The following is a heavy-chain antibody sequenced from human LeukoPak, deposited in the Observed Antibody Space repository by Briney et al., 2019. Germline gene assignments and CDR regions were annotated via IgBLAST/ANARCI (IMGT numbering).Heavy chain of an antibody. CDR1: GYTFTGYY. CDR2: INPNSGGT. V-gene: IGHV1-2*02. Sequence: ASVKVSYKASGYTFTGYYMHWVRQAPGQGLEWMGWINPNSGGTNYAQKFQGRVTMTRDTSISTAYMELSRLRSDDTAVYYCARRRVGYCSSTSCQGDWFDPWGQGTLVTVSS. D-gene: IGHD2-2*01. CDR3: ARRRVGYCSSTSCQGDWFDP. J-gene: IGHJ5*02.